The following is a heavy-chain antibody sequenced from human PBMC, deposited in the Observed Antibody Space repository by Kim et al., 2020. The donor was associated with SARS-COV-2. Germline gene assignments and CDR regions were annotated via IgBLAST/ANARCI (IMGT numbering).Heavy chain of an antibody. Sequence: SETLSLTCTVSGGSISSSSYYWGWIRQPPGKGLEWIGSIYYSGSTYYNPSLKSRVTISVDTSKNQFSLKLSSVTAADTAVYYCARRGNFRETVVPAAIGWFDPWGQGTLVTVSS. J-gene: IGHJ5*02. D-gene: IGHD2-2*01. V-gene: IGHV4-39*01. CDR3: ARRGNFRETVVPAAIGWFDP. CDR1: GGSISSSSYY. CDR2: IYYSGST.